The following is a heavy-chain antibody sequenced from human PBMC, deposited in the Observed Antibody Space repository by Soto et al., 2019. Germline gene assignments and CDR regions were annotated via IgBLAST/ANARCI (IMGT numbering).Heavy chain of an antibody. V-gene: IGHV5-51*01. D-gene: IGHD6-6*01. CDR2: IYPGDSDT. J-gene: IGHJ6*02. CDR3: ARRLLSGGYSSSSAYYGMDV. Sequence: PGESLKISCKGSGYSFTSYWIGWVRQMPGKGLEWMGIIYPGDSDTRYSPSFQGQVTISADKSISTAYLQWSSLKASDTAMYYCARRLLSGGYSSSSAYYGMDVWGQGTTVTVSS. CDR1: GYSFTSYW.